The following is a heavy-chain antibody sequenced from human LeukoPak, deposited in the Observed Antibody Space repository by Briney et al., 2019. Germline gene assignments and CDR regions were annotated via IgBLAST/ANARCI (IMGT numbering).Heavy chain of an antibody. V-gene: IGHV3-9*01. CDR3: AKDVDGMDV. CDR2: ISWNSGSI. CDR1: GFTFDDYA. Sequence: SGRFLRLSCAASGFTFDDYAMHWVRQAPGKGLEWVSGISWNSGSIGYADSVKGRFTISRDNAKNSLYLQMNSLRAEDTALYYCAKDVDGMDVWGQGTTVTVSS. J-gene: IGHJ6*02.